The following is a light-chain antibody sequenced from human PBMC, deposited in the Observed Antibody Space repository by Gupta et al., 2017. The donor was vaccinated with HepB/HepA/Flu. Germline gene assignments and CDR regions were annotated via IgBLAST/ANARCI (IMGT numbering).Light chain of an antibody. CDR1: QSLAYSDGNTS. V-gene: IGKV2-30*01. CDR2: NVS. Sequence: DSVMTQSPLSRPVTFGQTASIPCRSSQSLAYSDGNTSLNWFQQRPGGSPRRLIYNVSIRDSGVPDSFGSSWSSTYFTLKISRVQAEDVGVYYCMQGTHWPRTFGQGTKVEIK. J-gene: IGKJ1*01. CDR3: MQGTHWPRT.